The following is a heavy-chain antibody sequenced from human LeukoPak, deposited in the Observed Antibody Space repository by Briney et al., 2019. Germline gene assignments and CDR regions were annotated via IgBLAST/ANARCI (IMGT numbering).Heavy chain of an antibody. CDR2: ISGSGGST. V-gene: IGHV3-23*01. Sequence: GGSLRLSCAASGFTFSSYAISWVRQAPGKGLEWVSSISGSGGSTYYADSVKGRFTVSRDNAKNSLYLQMNSLRAEDTAVYYCARGGHSSAFFDYWGQGTLVTVSS. CDR3: ARGGHSSAFFDY. CDR1: GFTFSSYA. J-gene: IGHJ4*02. D-gene: IGHD3-22*01.